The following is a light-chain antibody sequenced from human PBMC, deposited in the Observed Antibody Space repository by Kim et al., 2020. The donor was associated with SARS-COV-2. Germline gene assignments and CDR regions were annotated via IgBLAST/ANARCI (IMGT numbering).Light chain of an antibody. CDR1: QSVSSRH. V-gene: IGKV3-20*01. CDR2: TTS. CDR3: QQYLSSPFT. J-gene: IGKJ4*01. Sequence: APGGRATLSCRARQSVSSRHLAWYQQKPGQAPRLLMYTTSSRATGIPDRFSGSGSGTDFTLTIDRLEPEDFAVYFCQQYLSSPFTFGGGTKVDIK.